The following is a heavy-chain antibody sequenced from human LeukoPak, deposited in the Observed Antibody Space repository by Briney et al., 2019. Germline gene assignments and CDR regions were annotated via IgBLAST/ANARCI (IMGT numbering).Heavy chain of an antibody. CDR1: GYTFTSYA. J-gene: IGHJ5*02. CDR2: INAGNGNT. D-gene: IGHD3-22*01. Sequence: ASVKVSCKASGYTFTSYAMHWVRQAPGQRLEWMGWINAGNGNTKYSQKFQGRVTITRDTSASTAYMELSSLRSEDTAVYYCARAHLYYYDSSGSNWFDPWGQGTLVTVSS. V-gene: IGHV1-3*01. CDR3: ARAHLYYYDSSGSNWFDP.